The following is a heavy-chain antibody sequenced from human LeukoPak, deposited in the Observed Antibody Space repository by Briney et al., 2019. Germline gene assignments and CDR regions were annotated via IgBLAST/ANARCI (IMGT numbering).Heavy chain of an antibody. CDR3: ARVWLNFDY. CDR1: GGSFSGYY. V-gene: IGHV4-34*01. J-gene: IGHJ4*02. CDR2: INHSGST. Sequence: SETLSLTCAVYGGSFSGYYWSWIRQPPGKGLEWIGEINHSGSTNYNPSLKSRVTISVDTSKNQFSLKLSSVTAADAAVYYCARVWLNFDYWGQGTLVTVSS. D-gene: IGHD5-18*01.